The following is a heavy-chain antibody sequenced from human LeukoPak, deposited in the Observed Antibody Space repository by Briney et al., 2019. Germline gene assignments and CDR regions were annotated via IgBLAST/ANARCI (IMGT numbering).Heavy chain of an antibody. Sequence: PSETLSLTCTVSGGSISSGDYYWSWIRQPPGKGLEWIGYIYYSGSTNYNPSLKSRVTISVDTSKNQFSLKLSSVTAADTAVYYCAREPLYCSSTSCIDAFDIWGQGTMVTVSS. J-gene: IGHJ3*02. CDR3: AREPLYCSSTSCIDAFDI. CDR1: GGSISSGDYY. CDR2: IYYSGST. V-gene: IGHV4-61*08. D-gene: IGHD2-2*01.